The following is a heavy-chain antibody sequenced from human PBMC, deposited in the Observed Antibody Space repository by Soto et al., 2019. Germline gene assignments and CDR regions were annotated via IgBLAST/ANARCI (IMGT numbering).Heavy chain of an antibody. CDR2: MNPNSANT. Sequence: QVQLVQSGAEVKKPGASVKVSCKASGYTFTSYDMNWVRQASGQGLEWMGWMNPNSANTGYAQNFQGRVTMTRNTSTTTAYMELSGLTSEDTAVYYCARSTFGSGVNFDYWGQGTPVTVSS. V-gene: IGHV1-8*01. CDR3: ARSTFGSGVNFDY. J-gene: IGHJ4*02. CDR1: GYTFTSYD. D-gene: IGHD3-10*01.